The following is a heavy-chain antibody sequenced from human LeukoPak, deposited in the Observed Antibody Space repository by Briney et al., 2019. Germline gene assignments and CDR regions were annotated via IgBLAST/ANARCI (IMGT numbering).Heavy chain of an antibody. Sequence: PGGSLRLSCAASGFTFSTYPMTWVRQAPGKGLELVSAITGSGGTTYYADSVKGRFTISRDNSKNTLSLQMNSLRAEDTAVYYCAKERRGTTAFDIWGQGTMVTVSS. CDR1: GFTFSTYP. D-gene: IGHD1-1*01. CDR2: ITGSGGTT. V-gene: IGHV3-23*01. J-gene: IGHJ3*02. CDR3: AKERRGTTAFDI.